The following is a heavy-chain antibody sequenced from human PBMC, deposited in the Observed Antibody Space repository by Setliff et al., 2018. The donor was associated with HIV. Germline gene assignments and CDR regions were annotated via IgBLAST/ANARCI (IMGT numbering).Heavy chain of an antibody. J-gene: IGHJ6*03. CDR3: ARAFLLVPGARDYYYYLDV. D-gene: IGHD2-2*01. CDR2: INHSGGS. Sequence: PSETLSLTCAVYGGSFSGYYWSWIRQPPGKGLEWIGEINHSGGSNYNPSLKSRVTISVDTSKNQFSLRLRSVTAADTAVYYCARAFLLVPGARDYYYYLDVWGQGNTVTVSS. V-gene: IGHV4-34*01. CDR1: GGSFSGYY.